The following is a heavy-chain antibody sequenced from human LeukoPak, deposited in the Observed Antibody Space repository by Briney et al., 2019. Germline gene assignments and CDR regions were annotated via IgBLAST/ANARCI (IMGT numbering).Heavy chain of an antibody. CDR1: GFTVSSNY. CDR2: ISGSGGST. D-gene: IGHD6-6*01. Sequence: GGSLRLSCAASGFTVSSNYMSWVRQAPGKGLEWVSAISGSGGSTYYADSVKGRFTISRDNSKNTLYLQMNSLRAEDTAVYYCASGVIAARPSYFDYWGQGTLVTVSS. CDR3: ASGVIAARPSYFDY. J-gene: IGHJ4*02. V-gene: IGHV3-23*01.